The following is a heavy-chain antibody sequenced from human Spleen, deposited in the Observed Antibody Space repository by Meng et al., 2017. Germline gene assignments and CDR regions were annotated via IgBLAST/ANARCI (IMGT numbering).Heavy chain of an antibody. D-gene: IGHD4-11*01. CDR3: ARGPTTMAHDFDY. J-gene: IGHJ4*02. Sequence: LQQWGAGPLKPSETPSLTCTVSGGSISSGGYYWSWIRQHPGKGLEWIGEINHSGSTNYNPSLERRATISVDTSQNNLSLKLSSVTAADSAVYYCARGPTTMAHDFDYWGQGTLVTVSS. CDR2: INHSGST. CDR1: GGSISSGGYY. V-gene: IGHV4-34*01.